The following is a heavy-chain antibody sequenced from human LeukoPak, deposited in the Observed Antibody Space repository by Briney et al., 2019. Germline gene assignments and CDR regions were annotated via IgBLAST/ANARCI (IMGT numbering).Heavy chain of an antibody. V-gene: IGHV4-34*01. Sequence: SETLSLTCAVYGGSFSGYYWSWIRQPPGKGLEWIGEINHSGSTNYNPSLKSRVTISVDTSKNQFSLKLSSVTAADTAVYYCARDMTYYDFSDYWGQGTLVTVSS. J-gene: IGHJ4*02. CDR2: INHSGST. D-gene: IGHD3-3*01. CDR3: ARDMTYYDFSDY. CDR1: GGSFSGYY.